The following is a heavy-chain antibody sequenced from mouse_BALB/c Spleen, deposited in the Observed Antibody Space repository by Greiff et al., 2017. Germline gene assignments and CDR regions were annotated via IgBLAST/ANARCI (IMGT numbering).Heavy chain of an antibody. J-gene: IGHJ3*01. Sequence: EVMLVESGGGLVKPGGSLKLSCAASGFAFSSYDMSWVRQTPEKRLEWVAYISSGGGSTYYPDTVKGRFTISRDNAKNTLYLQMSSLKSEDTAMYYCARKRAWFAYWGQGTLVTVSA. CDR1: GFAFSSYD. CDR3: ARKRAWFAY. CDR2: ISSGGGST. V-gene: IGHV5-12-1*01.